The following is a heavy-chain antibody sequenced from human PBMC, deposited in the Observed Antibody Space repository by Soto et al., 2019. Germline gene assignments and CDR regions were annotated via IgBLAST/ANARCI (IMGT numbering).Heavy chain of an antibody. Sequence: GGSLRLSCAASGFTFSSYAMSWVRQAPGKGLEWVSAISGSGGSTYYADSVKGRFTISRDNSKNTLYLQMNSLRAEDTAVYYCAKDPAYDFWSGYPFDYWGQGTLVTVSS. V-gene: IGHV3-23*01. CDR2: ISGSGGST. J-gene: IGHJ4*02. CDR1: GFTFSSYA. D-gene: IGHD3-3*01. CDR3: AKDPAYDFWSGYPFDY.